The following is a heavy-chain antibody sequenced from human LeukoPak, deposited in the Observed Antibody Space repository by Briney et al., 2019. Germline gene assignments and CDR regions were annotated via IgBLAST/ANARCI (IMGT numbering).Heavy chain of an antibody. J-gene: IGHJ4*02. V-gene: IGHV3-30*03. CDR2: VIMGGSTT. CDR1: GFTFSSHG. CDR3: ARDLTAHWSIEY. D-gene: IGHD5/OR15-5a*01. Sequence: PGGSLRLSCAASGFTFSSHGIHWVRQAPGKGLEWVAMVIMGGSTTVYADSVKGRFTISRDNSMNIAYLLMNSLRPEDTAVYYCARDLTAHWSIEYWGQGALVTVSS.